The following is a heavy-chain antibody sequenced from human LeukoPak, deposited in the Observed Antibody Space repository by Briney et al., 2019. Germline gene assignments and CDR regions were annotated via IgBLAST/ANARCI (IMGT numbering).Heavy chain of an antibody. Sequence: SDTLSLTCAVYGGSFSGYYWSWIRQPPGQGLEWIGEINHSGSTNYNPPLKSRVTISVDTSKNQFSLKLSSVTAADTAVYYCARTTIGLVRGVIKYYYYYMDVWGKGTTVTVSS. J-gene: IGHJ6*03. CDR1: GGSFSGYY. CDR3: ARTTIGLVRGVIKYYYYYMDV. V-gene: IGHV4-34*01. D-gene: IGHD3-10*01. CDR2: INHSGST.